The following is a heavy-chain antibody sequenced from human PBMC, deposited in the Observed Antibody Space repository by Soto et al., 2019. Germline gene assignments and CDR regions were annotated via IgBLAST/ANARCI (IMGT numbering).Heavy chain of an antibody. D-gene: IGHD2-2*01. Sequence: QVQLVQSGAEVQKPGSLVKVSCKASGGTFSSYTISWVRQAPGQGLEWMGRIIPILGIANYAQKFQGRVTITADKSTSTAYMELSSLRSEDTAVYYCARERAYCSSTSCYVRAYYYYMDVWGKGTTVTVSS. V-gene: IGHV1-69*08. CDR3: ARERAYCSSTSCYVRAYYYYMDV. J-gene: IGHJ6*03. CDR1: GGTFSSYT. CDR2: IIPILGIA.